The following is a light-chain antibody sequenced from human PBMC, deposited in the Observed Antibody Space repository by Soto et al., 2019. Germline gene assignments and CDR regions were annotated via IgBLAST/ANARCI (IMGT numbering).Light chain of an antibody. Sequence: VLTQPPSVSAAPGQKVTISCSGSSSNIGNNYVSWYQQLPGTAPKLLIYENNKRPSGIPDRFSGSKSGTSATLGITGLQTGDEADYYCGTWDSSLSAGPYYVFGTGTKVTVL. CDR2: ENN. J-gene: IGLJ1*01. CDR3: GTWDSSLSAGPYYV. V-gene: IGLV1-51*02. CDR1: SSNIGNNY.